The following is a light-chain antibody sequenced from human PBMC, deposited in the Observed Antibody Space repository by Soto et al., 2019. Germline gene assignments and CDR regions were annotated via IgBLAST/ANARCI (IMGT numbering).Light chain of an antibody. Sequence: QSALTQPPSASGSPGQSVTISCTGTSSDIGAYNFVSWYQQHPGKAPKVMIYEVGKRPSGVPDRFSGSKSGNTASLTVSGLQVEDEAEYYCSSSAASNNFVVFGGGTKLTVL. J-gene: IGLJ2*01. CDR2: EVG. V-gene: IGLV2-8*01. CDR3: SSSAASNNFVV. CDR1: SSDIGAYNF.